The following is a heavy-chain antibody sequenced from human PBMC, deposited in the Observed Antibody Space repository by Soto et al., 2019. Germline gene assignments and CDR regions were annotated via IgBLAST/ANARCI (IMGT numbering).Heavy chain of an antibody. Sequence: PGGSLRLSCAASGFTFSSYAMHWVRQAPGKGLEWVAVISYDGSNKYYADSVKGRFTISRDNSKNTLYLQLNSLRFEDTAVYYCAKDDFTDRGDDYFDYWGPGTLVTASS. CDR2: ISYDGSNK. CDR1: GFTFSSYA. D-gene: IGHD2-21*02. V-gene: IGHV3-30-3*01. CDR3: AKDDFTDRGDDYFDY. J-gene: IGHJ4*02.